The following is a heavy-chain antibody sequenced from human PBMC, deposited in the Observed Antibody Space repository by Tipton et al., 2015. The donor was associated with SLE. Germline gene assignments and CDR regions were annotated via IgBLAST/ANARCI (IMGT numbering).Heavy chain of an antibody. J-gene: IGHJ4*02. CDR1: GGSINSHH. CDR3: CSGYHYFDY. V-gene: IGHV4-59*11. Sequence: TLSLTCTVSGGSINSHHWSWMRQPPGTGLEWIGYIFYSGSTNYNASFKSRVTISVDTSKTQFSLKLSSVTAADTAVYYCCSGYHYFDYWGQGTLVTVSS. D-gene: IGHD3-22*01. CDR2: IFYSGST.